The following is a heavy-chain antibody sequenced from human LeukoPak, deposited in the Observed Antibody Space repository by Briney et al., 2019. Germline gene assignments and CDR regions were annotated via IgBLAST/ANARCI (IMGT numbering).Heavy chain of an antibody. J-gene: IGHJ3*02. CDR3: ARAPLYYYDSSGYSPDAFDI. V-gene: IGHV4-61*05. Sequence: SETLSLTCTVSGGSISSSSYYWSWIRQPPGKGLEWIGYIYYSGSTNYNPSLKSRVTISVDASKNQFSLKLSSVTAADTAVYYCARAPLYYYDSSGYSPDAFDIWGQGTMVTVSS. CDR1: GGSISSSSYY. CDR2: IYYSGST. D-gene: IGHD3-22*01.